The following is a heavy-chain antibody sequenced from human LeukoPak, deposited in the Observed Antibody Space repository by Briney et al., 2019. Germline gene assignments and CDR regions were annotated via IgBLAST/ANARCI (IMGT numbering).Heavy chain of an antibody. Sequence: SETQSLTCTVSGGSISSYYWSWIRQPAGKGLEWIGRIYTSGSTNYNPSLKSRVTMSVDTSKNQFSLKLSSVTAAETAVYYCARELKPGMPAPYNWFDPWGQGTLVTVSS. V-gene: IGHV4-4*07. CDR3: ARELKPGMPAPYNWFDP. CDR2: IYTSGST. J-gene: IGHJ5*02. CDR1: GGSISSYY. D-gene: IGHD2-2*01.